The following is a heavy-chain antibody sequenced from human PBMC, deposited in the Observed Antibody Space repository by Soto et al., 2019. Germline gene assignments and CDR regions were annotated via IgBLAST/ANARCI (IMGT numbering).Heavy chain of an antibody. V-gene: IGHV3-7*03. D-gene: IGHD3-10*01. CDR2: INQEGDER. CDR1: GITFTDYW. CDR3: ARDLLIREH. Sequence: GWSLRLSCVASGITFTDYWMTLVRQPPGKGLEWVANINQEGDERNYVDSVRGRFTISRDNAKNSLFLQMNSLRAEDTAVYFCARDLLIREHWGEGTLVTLS. J-gene: IGHJ4*02.